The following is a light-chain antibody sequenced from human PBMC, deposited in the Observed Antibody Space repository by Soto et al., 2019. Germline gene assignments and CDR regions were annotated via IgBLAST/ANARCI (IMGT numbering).Light chain of an antibody. Sequence: EIVLTQSPGTLSLSPGERATLSCRASQSVSSSYLAWYQQKPGQAPRLLIHDASNRATGIPARFSGSGSGTDFTLTISSLEPEDFAVYYCQQRSNWPPNTFGPGTKVDIK. V-gene: IGKV3D-20*02. CDR2: DAS. CDR1: QSVSSSY. J-gene: IGKJ3*01. CDR3: QQRSNWPPNT.